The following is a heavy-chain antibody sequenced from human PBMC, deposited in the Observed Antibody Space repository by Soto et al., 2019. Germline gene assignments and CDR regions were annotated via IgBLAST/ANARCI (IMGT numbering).Heavy chain of an antibody. V-gene: IGHV3-74*01. J-gene: IGHJ6*02. CDR2: INSDGSST. CDR3: ARGGYCSSTSCYTEGLWDYYYYGMDV. CDR1: GFTFSRYW. D-gene: IGHD2-2*02. Sequence: GESLKIPCGASGFTFSRYWMHWVRQAPGKGLVWVSRINSDGSSTSYADSVKGRFTISRDNANNTLYLQMNSLRAEDTAVYYCARGGYCSSTSCYTEGLWDYYYYGMDVWGQGTTVTVSS.